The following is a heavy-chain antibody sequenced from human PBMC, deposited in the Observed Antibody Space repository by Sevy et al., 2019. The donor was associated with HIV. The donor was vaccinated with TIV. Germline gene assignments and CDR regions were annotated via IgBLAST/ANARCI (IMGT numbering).Heavy chain of an antibody. D-gene: IGHD3-22*01. CDR1: VFTFSSYE. CDR3: ARVDANYDKGFDP. V-gene: IGHV3-48*03. CDR2: ISSSGTTI. Sequence: GGSLRLSCEASVFTFSSYETNWVRQAPGKGLEWVSYISSSGTTIKYADSVKGRFTISRDNAKNSLYMQMNSLRAEDTAVYYCARVDANYDKGFDPWGQGTLVTVSS. J-gene: IGHJ5*02.